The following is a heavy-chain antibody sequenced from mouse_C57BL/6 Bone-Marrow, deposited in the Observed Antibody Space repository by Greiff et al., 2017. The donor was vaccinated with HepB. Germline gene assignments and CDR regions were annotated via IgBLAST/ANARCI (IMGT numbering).Heavy chain of an antibody. CDR2: IYPGSGST. CDR1: GYTFTSYW. D-gene: IGHD1-1*01. CDR3: ARYYYGSSLWYFDV. Sequence: QVQLKQPGAELVKPGASVKMSCKASGYTFTSYWITWVKQRPGQGLEWIGDIYPGSGSTNYNEKFKSKATLTVDTSSSTAYMQLSSLTSEDSAVYYCARYYYGSSLWYFDVCGTGTTVTVTA. J-gene: IGHJ1*03. V-gene: IGHV1-55*01.